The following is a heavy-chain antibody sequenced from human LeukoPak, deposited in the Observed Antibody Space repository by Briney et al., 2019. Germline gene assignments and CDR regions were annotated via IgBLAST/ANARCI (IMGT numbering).Heavy chain of an antibody. CDR3: ARSMVRGSLSADI. CDR1: GYTFTGYY. Sequence: ASVKVSCKASGYTFTGYYMHWVRQAPGQGLEWMGWINPNSGGTNYAQKFQGRVTMTRDTSISTAYMELSRLRSDDTAVYYCARSMVRGSLSADIWGQGTMVTVSS. V-gene: IGHV1-2*02. CDR2: INPNSGGT. J-gene: IGHJ3*02. D-gene: IGHD3-10*01.